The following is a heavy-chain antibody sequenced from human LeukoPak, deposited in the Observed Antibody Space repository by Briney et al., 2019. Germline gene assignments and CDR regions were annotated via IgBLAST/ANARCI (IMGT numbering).Heavy chain of an antibody. CDR2: ISYDGTKT. D-gene: IGHD1-26*01. V-gene: IGHV3-30*03. Sequence: GGSLRLSCVASGFTFNAYVIHWVRQAPGKGLEWVAMISYDGTKTSYPDSVKGRFTISRDNSKNTLYLHMNSLKSEDTGVYYCARDLAAGEHFYFDFWGRGALVIVSS. CDR1: GFTFNAYV. J-gene: IGHJ2*01. CDR3: ARDLAAGEHFYFDF.